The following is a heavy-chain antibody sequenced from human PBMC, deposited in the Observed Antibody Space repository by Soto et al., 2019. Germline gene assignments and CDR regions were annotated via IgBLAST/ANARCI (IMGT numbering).Heavy chain of an antibody. D-gene: IGHD3-22*01. CDR3: ASMIVHEGPYFQP. J-gene: IGHJ1*01. V-gene: IGHV4-59*08. Sequence: QVQLQESGAGLVKPSETLSLTCTVSGDSISSYYWSWIRQPPGKGLEWIGYIYYSGSTNYNPSLTRRVTISVDTSKNQFSLKLSSVTAADTAVYYCASMIVHEGPYFQPWGQGTLVTVSS. CDR1: GDSISSYY. CDR2: IYYSGST.